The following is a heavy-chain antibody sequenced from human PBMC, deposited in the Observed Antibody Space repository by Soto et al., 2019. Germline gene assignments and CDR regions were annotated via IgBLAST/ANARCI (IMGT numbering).Heavy chain of an antibody. CDR2: ISPLFNTA. D-gene: IGHD3-16*02. J-gene: IGHJ6*02. CDR3: ASGEAATFGGLTVQYYYGMDV. Sequence: QVQLVQSGAEVKKPGSSVKVSCKSSGGTFRSYDISWVRQAPGQGLEWMGDISPLFNTANYAQKFQGRVTITADESTSTAYMELRSLRSEDRAVYYCASGEAATFGGLTVQYYYGMDVWGQGTTVTVSS. CDR1: GGTFRSYD. V-gene: IGHV1-69*01.